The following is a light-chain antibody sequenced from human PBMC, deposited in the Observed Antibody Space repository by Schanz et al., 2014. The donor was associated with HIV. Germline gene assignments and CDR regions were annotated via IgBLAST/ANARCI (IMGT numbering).Light chain of an antibody. CDR1: QSVSSN. J-gene: IGKJ1*01. Sequence: EIVLTQSPGRLSLSPGERATLSCRASQSVSSNLAWYQQKPGQAPRLLIYGASSRATGIPDRFSGSGSGTDFTLTISRLEPEDFAVYYCQQYGHSPRTFGQGTRVEIK. CDR3: QQYGHSPRT. CDR2: GAS. V-gene: IGKV3-20*01.